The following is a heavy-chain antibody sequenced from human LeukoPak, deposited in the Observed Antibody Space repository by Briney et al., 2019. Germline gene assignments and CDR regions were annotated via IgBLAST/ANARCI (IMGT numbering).Heavy chain of an antibody. V-gene: IGHV3-30*04. J-gene: IGHJ4*02. D-gene: IGHD6-13*01. Sequence: GGSLRLSCAASGFTFSSYAMHWVRQAPGKGLEWVAVISYDGSNKYYADSVKGRFTISRDNSKNTLYLQMNSLRAEDTAVYYCARGRFSSWPYYLDYWGRGTLVTVSS. CDR3: ARGRFSSWPYYLDY. CDR2: ISYDGSNK. CDR1: GFTFSSYA.